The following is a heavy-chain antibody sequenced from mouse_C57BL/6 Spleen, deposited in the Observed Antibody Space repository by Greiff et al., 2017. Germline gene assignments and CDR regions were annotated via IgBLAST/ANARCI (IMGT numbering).Heavy chain of an antibody. J-gene: IGHJ2*01. CDR1: GYTFTSSW. Sequence: QVQLKQPGAELVRPGSSVKLSCKASGYTFTSSWMHWVKQRPIQGLAWIGNIDPSDRETHYNQKFKDKATLTVDKSSSTAYMQLSSLTSEDSAVYYCARSGGRSYGYFDYWGQGTTRTVSS. CDR2: IDPSDRET. CDR3: ARSGGRSYGYFDY. V-gene: IGHV1-52*01. D-gene: IGHD1-1*01.